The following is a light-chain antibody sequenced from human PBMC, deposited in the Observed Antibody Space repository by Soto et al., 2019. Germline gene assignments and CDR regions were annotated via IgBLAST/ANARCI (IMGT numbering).Light chain of an antibody. CDR2: EVS. CDR3: CSYTSSSTLVV. V-gene: IGLV2-14*01. J-gene: IGLJ2*01. Sequence: QSALTQPASVSGSPGQSITISCTGTSSDVGGYNYVSWYQQHPGNAPKLMIYEVSNQPSGVSNRFSGSKSCNTASLTISGLQAEDEADYYCCSYTSSSTLVVFGGGTKVTVL. CDR1: SSDVGGYNY.